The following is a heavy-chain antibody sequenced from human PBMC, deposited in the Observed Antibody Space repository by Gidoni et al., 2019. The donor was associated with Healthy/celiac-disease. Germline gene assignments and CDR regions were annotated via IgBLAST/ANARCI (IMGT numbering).Heavy chain of an antibody. CDR2: IYYSGST. V-gene: IGHV4-30-4*01. Sequence: QVQLQESGPGLVKPSQTLSLTCTVSGGSISSGDYYWRWIRQPPGKGLEWNGYIYYSGSTYYNPSLKSRVTISVDQSKNQVSPKLSSVTAADKAVYYCARVPADYYDSIPFDYWGQGTLVTVSS. CDR1: GGSISSGDYY. D-gene: IGHD3-22*01. J-gene: IGHJ4*02. CDR3: ARVPADYYDSIPFDY.